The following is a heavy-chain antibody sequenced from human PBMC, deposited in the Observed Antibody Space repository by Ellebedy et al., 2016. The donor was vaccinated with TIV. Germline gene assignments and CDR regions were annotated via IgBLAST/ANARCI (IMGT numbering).Heavy chain of an antibody. J-gene: IGHJ4*02. CDR2: IHYRGTT. V-gene: IGHV4-39*01. CDR1: GGSVSSRSYH. Sequence: GSLRLSXTVSGGSVSSRSYHWAWIRQSPGKGLEWIGGIHYRGTTYYNPSLRSRVTISVDSSKNQFSLKLNSVTAADTAVYYCARHGQFDYWGQGTLVIVSS. CDR3: ARHGQFDY.